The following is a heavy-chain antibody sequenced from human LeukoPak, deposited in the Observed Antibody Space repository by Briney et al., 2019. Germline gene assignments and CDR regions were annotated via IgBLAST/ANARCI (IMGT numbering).Heavy chain of an antibody. D-gene: IGHD2-15*01. CDR1: GDSVSSNSAA. CDR3: GRNRGGYIDY. V-gene: IGHV6-1*01. Sequence: SQTLSLTCVISGDSVSSNSAAWNWIRLSPSRGLEWLGRTYYRSKWYNGYAVSVKSRITINTDTSKNQFSLQLNSVTPEDTAVYFCGRNRGGYIDYWGQGTLVTVSS. J-gene: IGHJ4*02. CDR2: TYYRSKWYN.